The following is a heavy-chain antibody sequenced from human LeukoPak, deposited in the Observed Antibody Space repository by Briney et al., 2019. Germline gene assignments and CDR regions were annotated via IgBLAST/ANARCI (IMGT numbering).Heavy chain of an antibody. Sequence: QSGGSLRLSCAVSGITLSNYGMSWVRQAPGKGLEWVAGISDSGGWTYYADSVKGRFTISRDNPKKTLYLQINSLRPEDTAVYFCAKRGVVIRVILVGFHKEAYYFDSWGQGVLVTVSS. CDR1: GITLSNYG. V-gene: IGHV3-23*01. D-gene: IGHD3-22*01. CDR2: ISDSGGWT. CDR3: AKRGVVIRVILVGFHKEAYYFDS. J-gene: IGHJ4*02.